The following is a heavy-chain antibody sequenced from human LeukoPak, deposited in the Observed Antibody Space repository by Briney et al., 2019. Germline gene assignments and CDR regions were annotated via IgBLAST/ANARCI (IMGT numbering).Heavy chain of an antibody. V-gene: IGHV4-34*08. J-gene: IGHJ4*02. D-gene: IGHD3-10*01. CDR2: INHSGST. Sequence: GSLRLSCAASGFTVSSNYMSWVRQPPGKGLEWIGEINHSGSTNYNPSLKSRVTISVDTSKNQFSLKLSSVTAADTAVYYCAKLGYGSGSHWGQGTLVTVSS. CDR1: GFTVSSNY. CDR3: AKLGYGSGSH.